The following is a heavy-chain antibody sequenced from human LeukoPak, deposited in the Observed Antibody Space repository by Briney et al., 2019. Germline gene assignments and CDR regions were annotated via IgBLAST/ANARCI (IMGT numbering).Heavy chain of an antibody. Sequence: ASVKVSCKASGYTFTSYGISWVRQAPGQGLEWMGWISAYNGNTNYAQKFQGRATMTTDTSTSTAYMELRSLRSDDTAVYYCASKYYYDSSGRYAFDIWGQGTMVTVSS. CDR2: ISAYNGNT. V-gene: IGHV1-18*01. CDR1: GYTFTSYG. J-gene: IGHJ3*02. CDR3: ASKYYYDSSGRYAFDI. D-gene: IGHD3-22*01.